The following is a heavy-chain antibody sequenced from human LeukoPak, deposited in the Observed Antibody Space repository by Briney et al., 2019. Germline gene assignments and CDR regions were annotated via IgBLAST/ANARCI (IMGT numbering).Heavy chain of an antibody. J-gene: IGHJ4*02. CDR1: GFTVSSNY. CDR3: ASHFNYYDSSGYLDY. V-gene: IGHV3-53*01. D-gene: IGHD3-22*01. CDR2: IYSGGST. Sequence: GGSLRLSCAASGFTVSSNYMSWVRQAPGKGLEWVSIIYSGGSTFYADSVKGRFTISRDNSKNTLYLQMNSLRAEDTAVYYCASHFNYYDSSGYLDYWGQGTLVTVSS.